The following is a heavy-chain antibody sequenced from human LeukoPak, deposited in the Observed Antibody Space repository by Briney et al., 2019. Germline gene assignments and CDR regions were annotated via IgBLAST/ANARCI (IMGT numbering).Heavy chain of an antibody. CDR1: GFTFDDYA. V-gene: IGHV3-9*01. J-gene: IGHJ4*02. CDR3: ARGDYPFLL. CDR2: ISWNSGSI. Sequence: PGRSLRLSCAASGFTFDDYAMHWVRQAPGKGLEWVSGISWNSGSIGYADSVKGRFTISRDNAKNSLYLQMNSLRAEDTAVYYCARGDYPFLLWGQGTLVTVSS. D-gene: IGHD4-17*01.